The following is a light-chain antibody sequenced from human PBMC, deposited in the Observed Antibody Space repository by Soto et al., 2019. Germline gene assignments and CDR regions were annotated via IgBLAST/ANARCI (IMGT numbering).Light chain of an antibody. Sequence: AIQMTQSPSSLSASVGDRVTITCRASQGIRSDLGWYQQKPGKAPKLLIYAASTLQTGVQSRFSGSGSGTDFTLTIGSLQPEDFATYYCLQDYDYPLTFGGGTKVEVK. V-gene: IGKV1-6*01. CDR1: QGIRSD. CDR3: LQDYDYPLT. CDR2: AAS. J-gene: IGKJ4*01.